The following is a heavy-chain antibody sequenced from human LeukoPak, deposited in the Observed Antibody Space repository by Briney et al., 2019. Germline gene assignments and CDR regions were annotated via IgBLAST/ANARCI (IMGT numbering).Heavy chain of an antibody. CDR2: ISGSGGST. V-gene: IGHV3-23*01. J-gene: IGHJ4*02. CDR3: SRQTETWAFDY. Sequence: GGSLRLSCAASGFTFTTYAMSWVRQAPGKGLEWVSAISGSGGSTYYADSVTGRFTISRDNAKNSLYLQMNSLRAEDTAVYYCSRQTETWAFDYWGQGTLVSVSS. D-gene: IGHD7-27*01. CDR1: GFTFTTYA.